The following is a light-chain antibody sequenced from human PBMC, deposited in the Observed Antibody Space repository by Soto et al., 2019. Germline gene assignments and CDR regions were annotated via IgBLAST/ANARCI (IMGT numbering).Light chain of an antibody. J-gene: IGKJ3*01. V-gene: IGKV3-20*01. CDR3: QQYGSSPPFT. CDR2: GAS. Sequence: EIVLTQSPGTLSLSPGERATLSCRASQSVSSSYLAWYQQKPGQAPRLLIYGASTRATGIPGQFRGSGSGTDFPLTISRLEPEDFAVYYCQQYGSSPPFTFGPGTKVDIK. CDR1: QSVSSSY.